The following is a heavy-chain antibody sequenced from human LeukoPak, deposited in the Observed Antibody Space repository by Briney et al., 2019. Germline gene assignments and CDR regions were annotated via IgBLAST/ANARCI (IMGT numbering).Heavy chain of an antibody. CDR2: ISGRGGST. CDR3: AKEAGIAATVGAFDI. J-gene: IGHJ3*02. Sequence: GGSLRLSCAASGFTFSSYAMSWVRQAPGKGLEWVSAISGRGGSTYYADSVKGRFTISRDNAKNSLYLQMNSLRAEDMALYYCAKEAGIAATVGAFDIWGQGTMVTVSS. D-gene: IGHD6-13*01. CDR1: GFTFSSYA. V-gene: IGHV3-23*01.